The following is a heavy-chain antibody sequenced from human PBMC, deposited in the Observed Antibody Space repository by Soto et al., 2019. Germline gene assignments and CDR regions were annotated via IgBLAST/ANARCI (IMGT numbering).Heavy chain of an antibody. D-gene: IGHD1-26*01. CDR1: GYTFTGYY. CDR3: AREESGDYYYYMDV. CDR2: IIPILGIA. V-gene: IGHV1-69*04. J-gene: IGHJ6*03. Sequence: ASVKVSCKASGYTFTGYYMHWVRQAPGQGLEWMGRIIPILGIANYAQKFQGRVTITADKSTSTAYMELSSLRSEDTAVCYCAREESGDYYYYMDVWGKGTTVTVSS.